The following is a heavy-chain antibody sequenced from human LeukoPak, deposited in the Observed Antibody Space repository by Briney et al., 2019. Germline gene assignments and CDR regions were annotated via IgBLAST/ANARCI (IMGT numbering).Heavy chain of an antibody. V-gene: IGHV4-34*01. CDR3: ARDLVTVTKGFDI. D-gene: IGHD4-17*01. CDR2: INRSGST. J-gene: IGHJ3*02. CDR1: GGSFSGYY. Sequence: PSETLSLTCAVYGGSFSGYYWSWIRQPPGKGLEWIGEINRSGSTNYNPSLKSRVTISIDTSKNHFSLKLSPVTAADTAVYYCARDLVTVTKGFDIWGQGTMVSVSS.